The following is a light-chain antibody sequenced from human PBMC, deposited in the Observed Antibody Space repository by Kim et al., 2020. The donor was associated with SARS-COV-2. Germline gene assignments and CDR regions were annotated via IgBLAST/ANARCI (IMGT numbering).Light chain of an antibody. CDR3: QQYGSSYS. V-gene: IGKV3-20*01. CDR2: GAS. CDR1: QSVSSSY. Sequence: SLSPGERATLSCRASQSVSSSYLAWYQQKPGPAPRLLIYGASSRATGIPDRFSGSGSGTDFTLTISRLEPEDFAVYYCQQYGSSYSFGQGTKLEI. J-gene: IGKJ2*03.